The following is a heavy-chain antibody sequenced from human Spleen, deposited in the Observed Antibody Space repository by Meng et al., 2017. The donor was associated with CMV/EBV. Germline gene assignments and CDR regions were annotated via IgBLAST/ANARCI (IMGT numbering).Heavy chain of an antibody. V-gene: IGHV4-39*07. CDR1: GGSISSRSYY. CDR3: ARENGGWDYGDAFDI. D-gene: IGHD4-17*01. Sequence: GSLRLSCTVSGGSISSRSYYWGWIRQPPGKGLEWIGNIYYSGSTYYNPSLKSRVTISVDTSKNQFSLKLSSVTAADTAVYYCARENGGWDYGDAFDIWGQGTMVTVSS. CDR2: IYYSGST. J-gene: IGHJ3*02.